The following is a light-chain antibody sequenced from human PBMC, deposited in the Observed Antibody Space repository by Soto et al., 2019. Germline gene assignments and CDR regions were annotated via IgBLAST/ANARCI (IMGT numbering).Light chain of an antibody. V-gene: IGKV3-20*01. CDR2: GAS. CDR3: QQYGSSPLYT. CDR1: QSVSSSY. J-gene: IGKJ2*01. Sequence: EIVLTQSPGTLSLSPGERATLSCRASQSVSSSYFAWYQQKPGQAPRLLIYGASSRATGIPDRFSGSGSGTDFTLTISRLEPEDFAVYFSQQYGSSPLYTFGQGTKLEIK.